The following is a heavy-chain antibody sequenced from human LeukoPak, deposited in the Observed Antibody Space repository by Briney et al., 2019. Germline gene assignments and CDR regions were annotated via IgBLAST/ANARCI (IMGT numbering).Heavy chain of an antibody. CDR3: ARGIDTAMVNYFDY. J-gene: IGHJ4*02. CDR1: GFTLSSYE. CDR2: ISRSADII. V-gene: IGHV3-48*03. Sequence: GGSLRLSCAASGFTLSSYEFNWVRQAPGKGLEWVSYISRSADIIQYSDSVRGRFTSSRDNAMNSLYLQMNSLRDEDTAVYYCARGIDTAMVNYFDYWGQGTLVTVSS. D-gene: IGHD5-18*01.